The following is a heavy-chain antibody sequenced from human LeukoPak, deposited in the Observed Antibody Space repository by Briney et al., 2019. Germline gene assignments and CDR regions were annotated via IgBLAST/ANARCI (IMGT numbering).Heavy chain of an antibody. J-gene: IGHJ5*02. Sequence: GGSLRLSCVASGFTFSNYAMSWVRRAPGKGLELVSGIWGTDDKTVYGDAVKGRFTISRDNSKNTLYLQMNSLRADDTAVYYCAKTQGYYDAWGQGALVTVSS. V-gene: IGHV3-23*01. D-gene: IGHD2-15*01. CDR2: IWGTDDKT. CDR3: AKTQGYYDA. CDR1: GFTFSNYA.